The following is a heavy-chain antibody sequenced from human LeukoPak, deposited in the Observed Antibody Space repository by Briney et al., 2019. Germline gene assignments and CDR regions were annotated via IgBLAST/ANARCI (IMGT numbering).Heavy chain of an antibody. CDR2: INHRGST. V-gene: IGHV4-34*01. J-gene: IGHJ4*02. D-gene: IGHD5-18*01. Sequence: SGTLSLTCAVYGGSSSGCHWSWIRQPPGKGLEWIGEINHRGSTNYNPSLKSRVTISADTSKNQFSLKLSSVTAADTAVYYCASTSAMVYFDYWGQGTLVTVSS. CDR3: ASTSAMVYFDY. CDR1: GGSSSGCH.